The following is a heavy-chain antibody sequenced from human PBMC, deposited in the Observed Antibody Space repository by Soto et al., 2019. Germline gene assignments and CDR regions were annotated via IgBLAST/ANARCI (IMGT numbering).Heavy chain of an antibody. Sequence: SETLSLTCPVPGGSLSSGGYYWSRIRQHPGKGLEWIGYIYYSGSTYYNPSLKSRVTISVDTSKNQFSLKLSSVTAADTAVYYCARSRRGYSSSSNLDYWGQGTLVTVSS. CDR2: IYYSGST. V-gene: IGHV4-31*03. CDR1: GGSLSSGGYY. D-gene: IGHD6-13*01. J-gene: IGHJ4*02. CDR3: ARSRRGYSSSSNLDY.